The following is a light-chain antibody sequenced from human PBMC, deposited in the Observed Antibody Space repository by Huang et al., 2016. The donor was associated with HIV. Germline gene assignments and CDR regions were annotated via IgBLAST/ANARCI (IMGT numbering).Light chain of an antibody. CDR3: RQSHRAPVT. J-gene: IGKJ3*01. CDR1: QRINMY. V-gene: IGKV1-39*01. Sequence: DIQLTLSPSSLSASVGERVTITCRASQRINMYLNGYQVKPGKAPKLLLNAASSLHSGVPSRFSGSGSGTDFTLTISRLQPEDFATYYCRQSHRAPVTFGPGTRVEIK. CDR2: AAS.